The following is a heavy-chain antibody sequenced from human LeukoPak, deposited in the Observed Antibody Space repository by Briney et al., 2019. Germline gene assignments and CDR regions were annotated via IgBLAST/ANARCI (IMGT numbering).Heavy chain of an antibody. CDR1: GYTFTSYD. D-gene: IGHD3-16*01. Sequence: ASVKVSCKASGYTFTSYDINWVRLAPGQGLEWMGWMNPNSGNTVYAQKFQGRVTMTRNTSISTAYMELSSLRSEDTAVYYCARDYDYVWGSHSYNWFDPWGQGTLVTVSS. J-gene: IGHJ5*02. CDR2: MNPNSGNT. CDR3: ARDYDYVWGSHSYNWFDP. V-gene: IGHV1-8*01.